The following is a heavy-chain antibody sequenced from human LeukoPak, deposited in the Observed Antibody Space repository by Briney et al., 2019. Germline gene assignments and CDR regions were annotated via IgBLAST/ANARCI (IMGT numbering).Heavy chain of an antibody. CDR1: GYTFTSYY. Sequence: ASVKVSCKASGYTFTSYYMHWVRQAPGQGLEWMGIINPSGGSTSYAQKFQGRVTMTRDTSTSTVYMELSSLRSEDAAVYYCARGTPEINGKEIAAAGDFDYWGQGTLVTVSS. V-gene: IGHV1-46*01. D-gene: IGHD6-13*01. CDR2: INPSGGST. J-gene: IGHJ4*02. CDR3: ARGTPEINGKEIAAAGDFDY.